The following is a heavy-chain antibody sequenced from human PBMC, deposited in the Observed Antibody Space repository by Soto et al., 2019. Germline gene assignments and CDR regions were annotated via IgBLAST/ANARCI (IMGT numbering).Heavy chain of an antibody. CDR1: GGSFSGYY. Sequence: SETLSLTCAVYGGSFSGYYWSWIRQPPGKGLEWIGEINHSGSTNYNPSLKSRVTISVDTSKNQFSLKLSSVTAADTAVYYCARVVSWSSSFYGWFDPWGQGTLVT. V-gene: IGHV4-34*01. CDR2: INHSGST. CDR3: ARVVSWSSSFYGWFDP. J-gene: IGHJ5*02. D-gene: IGHD6-13*01.